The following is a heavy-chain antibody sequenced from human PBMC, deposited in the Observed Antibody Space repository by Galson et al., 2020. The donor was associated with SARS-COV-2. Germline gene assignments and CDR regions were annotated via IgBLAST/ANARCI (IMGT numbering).Heavy chain of an antibody. CDR3: AMGVSVTSGIYFDY. Sequence: GGSLTLSCAASGFTVSRNYMSWVRQAPGKRLEWVSVIYSGGSTYYADAVQGRFTISRDNSKNTLYLQMNSLRAEDTAVYYCAMGVSVTSGIYFDYWGQGTLVTVSA. V-gene: IGHV3-53*01. D-gene: IGHD4-17*01. CDR2: IYSGGST. J-gene: IGHJ4*02. CDR1: GFTVSRNY.